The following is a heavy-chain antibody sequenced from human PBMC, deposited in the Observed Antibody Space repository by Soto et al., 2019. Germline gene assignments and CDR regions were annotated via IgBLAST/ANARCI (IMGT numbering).Heavy chain of an antibody. CDR1: GYSFTSYW. V-gene: IGHV5-51*01. D-gene: IGHD3-3*01. CDR2: IYPGDSDT. CDR3: ARQTPYYDFWSGYYYYYGMDV. Sequence: GGSLRLSCKGSGYSFTSYWIGWVRQMPGKGLEWMGIIYPGDSDTRYSPSFQGQVTISADKSISTAYLQWSSLKASDTAMYYCARQTPYYDFWSGYYYYYGMDVWGQGTTVTVSS. J-gene: IGHJ6*02.